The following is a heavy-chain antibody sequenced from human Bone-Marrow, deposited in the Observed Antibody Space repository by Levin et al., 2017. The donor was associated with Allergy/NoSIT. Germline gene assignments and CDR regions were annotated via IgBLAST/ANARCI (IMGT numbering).Heavy chain of an antibody. D-gene: IGHD6-6*01. CDR1: GFTFSTSW. CDR3: ARGPFSSSSGY. V-gene: IGHV3-74*01. J-gene: IGHJ4*02. Sequence: TGGSLRLSCAASGFTFSTSWMHWVRQPPGKGLVWVSRISPDGSSTSYADSVKGRFTVSRDNAKNTLYLQMNSLRGEDTAVYYCARGPFSSSSGYWGQGTLVTVSS. CDR2: ISPDGSST.